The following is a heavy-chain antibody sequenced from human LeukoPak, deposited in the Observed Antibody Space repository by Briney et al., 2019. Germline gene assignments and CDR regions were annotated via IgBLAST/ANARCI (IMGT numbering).Heavy chain of an antibody. CDR2: ISSSSSYI. Sequence: GGSLRLSCAASGFTFNVYSMNWVRQAPGKGLEWVSSISSSSSYIYYADSVKGRFTISGDNAKNSLYLQMNSLRAEDTAVYYCAREIQLHQAVDYWGQGTLVTVSS. V-gene: IGHV3-21*01. CDR3: AREIQLHQAVDY. D-gene: IGHD5-18*01. CDR1: GFTFNVYS. J-gene: IGHJ4*02.